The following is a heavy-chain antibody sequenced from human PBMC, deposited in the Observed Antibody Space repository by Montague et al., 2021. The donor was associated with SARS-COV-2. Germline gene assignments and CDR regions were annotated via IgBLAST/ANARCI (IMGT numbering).Heavy chain of an antibody. CDR1: GGSVSSGSYF. CDR3: ARTRFESRGYYIPPFDY. Sequence: ETLSLTCTVSGGSVSSGSYFWNWIRQPPGKGLEWIGYKYYSGSTNYNPSLKSRVTISVDKSKNQFSLKLTSVTAADTAVYYCARTRFESRGYYIPPFDYWGQGTLVTVSS. J-gene: IGHJ4*01. V-gene: IGHV4-61*01. D-gene: IGHD3-22*01. CDR2: KYYSGST.